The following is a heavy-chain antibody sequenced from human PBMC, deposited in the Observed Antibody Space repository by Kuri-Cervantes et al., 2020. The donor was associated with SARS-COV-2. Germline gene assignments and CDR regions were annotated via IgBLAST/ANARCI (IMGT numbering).Heavy chain of an antibody. CDR2: IYPGDSDT. D-gene: IGHD3-16*01. V-gene: IGHV5-51*01. J-gene: IGHJ4*02. Sequence: GESLKISCKGSGYSFTSYWIGWVRQMPGKGLEWMGIIYPGDSDTRYSPSFQGQVAISADRSISTAYLQWSSLMASDTAMYYCARSTWGSYFDFWGQGTLVTVSS. CDR1: GYSFTSYW. CDR3: ARSTWGSYFDF.